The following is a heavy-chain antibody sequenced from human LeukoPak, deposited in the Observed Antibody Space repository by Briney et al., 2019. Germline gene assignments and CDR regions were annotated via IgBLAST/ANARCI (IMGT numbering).Heavy chain of an antibody. V-gene: IGHV3-23*01. CDR3: AKGAYSSSWYWPDY. Sequence: GGSLRLSCAASGFTFSSYAMSWVRQAPGKGLEWVSAISGSGGSTYYADSVRGRFTISRDNSKNTLYLQMNSLRAEDTAVYYCAKGAYSSSWYWPDYWGQGTLVTVS. CDR2: ISGSGGST. J-gene: IGHJ4*02. D-gene: IGHD6-13*01. CDR1: GFTFSSYA.